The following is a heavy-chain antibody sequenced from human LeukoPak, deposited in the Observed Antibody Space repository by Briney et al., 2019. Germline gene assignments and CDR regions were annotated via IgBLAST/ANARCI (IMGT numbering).Heavy chain of an antibody. CDR2: ISTSGST. V-gene: IGHV4-4*09. CDR3: ARHEEGSGWYRSYIDL. D-gene: IGHD6-19*01. J-gene: IGHJ2*01. Sequence: SETLSLTCTVSGVSISSYYCSWFRQPPGKGLESIGYISTSGSTDYSPSLKSRVTMSKDTSKNQFSLNLSSVTAADTAVYYCARHEEGSGWYRSYIDLWGRGTLVIVSS. CDR1: GVSISSYY.